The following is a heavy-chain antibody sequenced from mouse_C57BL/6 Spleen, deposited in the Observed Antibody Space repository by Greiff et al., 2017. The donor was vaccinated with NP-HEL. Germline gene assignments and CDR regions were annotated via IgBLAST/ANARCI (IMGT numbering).Heavy chain of an antibody. D-gene: IGHD1-1*01. Sequence: EVHLVESGGDLVKPGGSLKLSCAASGFTFSSYGMSWVRQTPDKRLEWVATISSGGSYTYYPDSVKGRFTISRDNAKNTLYLQMSSLKSEDTAMYYCARPGTTVVAYWYFDVWGTGTTVTVSS. CDR3: ARPGTTVVAYWYFDV. CDR1: GFTFSSYG. CDR2: ISSGGSYT. V-gene: IGHV5-6*01. J-gene: IGHJ1*03.